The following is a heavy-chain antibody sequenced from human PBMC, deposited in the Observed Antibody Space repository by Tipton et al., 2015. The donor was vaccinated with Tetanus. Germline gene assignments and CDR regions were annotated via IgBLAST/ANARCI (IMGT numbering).Heavy chain of an antibody. CDR2: ISWNSGSI. D-gene: IGHD6-19*01. CDR1: GFTFDDYA. J-gene: IGHJ4*02. CDR3: AKDLDDGGVAVAGTFEITGVDY. Sequence: SLRLSCAASGFTFDDYAMHWVRQAPGKGLEWVSGISWNSGSIGYADSVKGRFTISRDNAKNSLYLQMNSLRAEDTALYYCAKDLDDGGVAVAGTFEITGVDYWGQGTLVTVSS. V-gene: IGHV3-9*01.